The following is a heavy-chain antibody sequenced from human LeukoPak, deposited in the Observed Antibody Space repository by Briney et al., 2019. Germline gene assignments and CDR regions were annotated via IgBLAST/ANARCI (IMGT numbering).Heavy chain of an antibody. CDR3: ARVERGWYYYYYYMDV. CDR1: GFTFSSYW. CDR2: IKQDGSEK. V-gene: IGHV3-7*01. Sequence: GGSLRLSCAASGFTFSSYWMSWVRQAPGKGLEWVANIKQDGSEKYYVDSVKGRFTISRDNAKNSLYLQMNSLRAEDTAVYYCARVERGWYYYYYYMDVWGKGTTVTVSS. J-gene: IGHJ6*03. D-gene: IGHD1-1*01.